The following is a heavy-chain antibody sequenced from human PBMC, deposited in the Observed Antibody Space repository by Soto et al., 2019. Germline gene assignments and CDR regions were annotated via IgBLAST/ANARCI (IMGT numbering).Heavy chain of an antibody. Sequence: GGSLRLSCEASVFTFSDYWIHWVRQAPGRGLVWVSRVQGNGIGTNYADSVEGRFTISRDNAKNTVYLQMNGLRSDDTALYYCALPYAGDPAGFDYWGQGTLVTVSS. CDR1: VFTFSDYW. V-gene: IGHV3-74*01. CDR2: VQGNGIGT. J-gene: IGHJ4*02. CDR3: ALPYAGDPAGFDY. D-gene: IGHD2-21*02.